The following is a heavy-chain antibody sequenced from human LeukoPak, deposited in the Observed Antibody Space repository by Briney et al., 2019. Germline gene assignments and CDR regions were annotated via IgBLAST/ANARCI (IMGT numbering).Heavy chain of an antibody. CDR2: IYDSGST. Sequence: SETLSLTCTVSGGSIRSSYYYWGWIRQPPGKGLEWIGSIYDSGSTYYNPSLKSRVTISVDTSKNQFSLKLNSVTAADTAVYYCARSKASGAFNWFDPWGQGTLVTVSS. CDR3: ARSKASGAFNWFDP. D-gene: IGHD3-10*01. J-gene: IGHJ5*02. CDR1: GGSIRSSYYY. V-gene: IGHV4-39*01.